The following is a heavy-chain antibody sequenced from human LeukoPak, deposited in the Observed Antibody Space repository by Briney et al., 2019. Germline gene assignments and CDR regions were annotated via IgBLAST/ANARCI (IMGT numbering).Heavy chain of an antibody. V-gene: IGHV3-15*01. CDR2: IRSKADGGTP. CDR3: TTRSPARYCSDGACYSSADY. Sequence: GGSLRLSCVGSGFTFSSYAMSWVRQAPGKGLEWVGHIRSKADGGTPDYIAPVKGRFTISRDDSKDTLYLQMNSLNTEDTAMYYCTTRSPARYCSDGACYSSADYWGQGTLVTVSS. CDR1: GFTFSSYA. J-gene: IGHJ4*02. D-gene: IGHD2-15*01.